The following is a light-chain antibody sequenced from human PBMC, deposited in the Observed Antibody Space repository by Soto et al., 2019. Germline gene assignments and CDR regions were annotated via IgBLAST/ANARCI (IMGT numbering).Light chain of an antibody. J-gene: IGLJ2*01. CDR1: SSNIGNNY. Sequence: QSVLTQPPSVSAAPGQKVTISCSGSSSNIGNNYVSWYQQLPGTAPKLLIYDNHKRPPGIPDRFSGSKSGTSATLGITGLQTVDEGDYYCGTWDSSLSAVVFGGGTQLTVL. CDR3: GTWDSSLSAVV. V-gene: IGLV1-51*01. CDR2: DNH.